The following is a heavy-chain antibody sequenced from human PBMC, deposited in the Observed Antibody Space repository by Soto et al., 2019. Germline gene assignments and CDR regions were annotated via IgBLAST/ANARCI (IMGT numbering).Heavy chain of an antibody. CDR2: ISGSGGST. CDR1: GFTFSSYA. D-gene: IGHD3-9*01. V-gene: IGHV3-23*01. J-gene: IGHJ4*02. CDR3: AKTPNYDILTGQFDY. Sequence: GGSLRLSCAASGFTFSSYAMSWVRQAPGKGLEWVSAISGSGGSTYYADSVKGRFTTSRDNSKNTLYLQMNSLRAEDTAVYYCAKTPNYDILTGQFDYWGQGTLVTVSS.